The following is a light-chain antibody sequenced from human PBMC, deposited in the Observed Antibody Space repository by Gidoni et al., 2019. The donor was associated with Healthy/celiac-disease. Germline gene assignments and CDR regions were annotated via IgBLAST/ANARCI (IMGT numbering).Light chain of an antibody. CDR1: QGIISY. CDR2: AAS. CDR3: QQLNSYPL. Sequence: DIQLTQSPSFLSASVGDRVTITCRASQGIISYLAWYQQKPGKAPKLLISAASTLQSGVPSRFSGSGSGTAFTLTIISLQPEDFATYYFQQLNSYPLFGQGTKLEIK. V-gene: IGKV1-9*01. J-gene: IGKJ2*01.